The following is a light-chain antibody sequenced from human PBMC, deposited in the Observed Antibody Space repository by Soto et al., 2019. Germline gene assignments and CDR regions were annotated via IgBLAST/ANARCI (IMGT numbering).Light chain of an antibody. J-gene: IGKJ4*01. CDR2: DVF. CDR3: QQRSNWPWLT. CDR1: QSVNNY. Sequence: EIVLTQSPATLSLSPGERATLSCRASQSVNNYLAWYQQKSGQAPRLLIYDVFNRATGIPARFSGSGSGTDFTLTISSLEPEDFAVYYCQQRSNWPWLTFGGGTRVEIK. V-gene: IGKV3-11*01.